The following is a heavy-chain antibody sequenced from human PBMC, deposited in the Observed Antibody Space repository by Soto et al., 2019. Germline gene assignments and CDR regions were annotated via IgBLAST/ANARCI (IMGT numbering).Heavy chain of an antibody. D-gene: IGHD3-22*01. Sequence: QVQLQQWGAGLLKPSETLSLTCAVYGGSFSDYSWTWIRQPPGNGLEWIGEINESGSTNYTPSLERRVTISRDTSNNRFSLKLSAVTAADTAVYYCARGSHTLHSYDRSGFYHYVDYWGQGSLVTVSS. CDR2: INESGST. V-gene: IGHV4-34*01. CDR1: GGSFSDYS. J-gene: IGHJ4*02. CDR3: ARGSHTLHSYDRSGFYHYVDY.